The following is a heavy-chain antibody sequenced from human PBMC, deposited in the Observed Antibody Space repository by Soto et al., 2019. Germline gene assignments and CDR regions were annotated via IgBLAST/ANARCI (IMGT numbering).Heavy chain of an antibody. J-gene: IGHJ4*02. V-gene: IGHV4-34*01. CDR3: ARGRTGLHLGELSFDY. D-gene: IGHD3-16*02. Sequence: SETLSLTCAVYGGSFSGYYWSWIRQPPGKGLEWIGEINHSGSTNYNPSLKSRVTISVDTSKNQFSLKLSSVTAADTAVYYCARGRTGLHLGELSFDYWGQGTLVTVSS. CDR1: GGSFSGYY. CDR2: INHSGST.